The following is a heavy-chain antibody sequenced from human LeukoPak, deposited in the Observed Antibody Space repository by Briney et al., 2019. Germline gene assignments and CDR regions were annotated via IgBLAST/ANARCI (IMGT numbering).Heavy chain of an antibody. CDR3: ARSTSSSWFDP. CDR1: GYSVTEVA. Sequence: ASVKVSCKVSGYSVTEVAIHWVRQTPGEGLEWMGGFHPKDADMIYAQKFQGRVTMTRDTSTSTVYMELSSLRSEDTAVYYCARSTSSSWFDPWGQGTLVTVSS. D-gene: IGHD6-13*01. CDR2: FHPKDADM. V-gene: IGHV1-24*01. J-gene: IGHJ5*02.